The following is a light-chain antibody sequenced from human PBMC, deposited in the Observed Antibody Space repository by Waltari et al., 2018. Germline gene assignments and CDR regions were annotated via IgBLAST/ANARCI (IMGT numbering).Light chain of an antibody. CDR3: AAWDDSLNGLYV. Sequence: QSVLTQPPSASGTPGQTVTIPCSGRSSHIGSNTVNWYQQLPGTAPKLLIYSNIQRPSGVPDRISGSKSGTSASLAISGLQSEDEGDYYCAAWDDSLNGLYVFGTGTKVTVL. CDR1: SSHIGSNT. V-gene: IGLV1-44*01. CDR2: SNI. J-gene: IGLJ1*01.